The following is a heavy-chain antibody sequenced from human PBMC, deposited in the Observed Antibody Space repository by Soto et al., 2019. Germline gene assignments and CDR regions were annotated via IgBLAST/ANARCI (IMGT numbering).Heavy chain of an antibody. J-gene: IGHJ6*01. V-gene: IGHV1-2*04. CDR2: LNPNSGGT. Sequence: ASVKVSCKASGYTFTGHYMHWVRPAPLQGPEWMGWLNPNSGGTNYAQKFQGWVTMTRDTSTSTAYMELSTLRSDDTAVYYCARERIGGAITSFYYYGMDVWGQGTMVTVSS. D-gene: IGHD1-26*01. CDR3: ARERIGGAITSFYYYGMDV. CDR1: GYTFTGHY.